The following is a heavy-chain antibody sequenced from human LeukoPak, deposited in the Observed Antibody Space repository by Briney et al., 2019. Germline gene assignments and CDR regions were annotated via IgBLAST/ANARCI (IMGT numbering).Heavy chain of an antibody. CDR1: GYTFIRYY. Sequence: APVKGSCKASGYTFIRYYMHWVRQAPGQGLEWMGIINPSGGSTSYAQKFQGRVTMTRDTSTSTVYMELSRLRSEDTAVYYCARGGYGDRIDYWGQGTLVSVSS. D-gene: IGHD4-17*01. V-gene: IGHV1-46*01. J-gene: IGHJ4*02. CDR3: ARGGYGDRIDY. CDR2: INPSGGST.